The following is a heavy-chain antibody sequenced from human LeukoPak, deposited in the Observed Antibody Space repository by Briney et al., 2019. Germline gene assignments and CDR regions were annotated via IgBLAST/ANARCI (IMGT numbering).Heavy chain of an antibody. Sequence: PGGSLRLSCAASGFTFDDYAMYWVRQAPGKGLEWVSLISGDGGSTYYADSVKGRFTISRDNSKNSLYLQMNSLRTEDTALYYCAKDRFGELVLDYWGQGTLVTVSS. CDR2: ISGDGGST. CDR1: GFTFDDYA. V-gene: IGHV3-43*02. CDR3: AKDRFGELVLDY. D-gene: IGHD3-10*01. J-gene: IGHJ4*02.